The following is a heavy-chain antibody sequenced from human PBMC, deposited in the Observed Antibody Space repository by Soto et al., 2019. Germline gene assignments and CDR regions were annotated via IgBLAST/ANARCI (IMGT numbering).Heavy chain of an antibody. CDR2: ISYDGSNK. CDR3: ARIKLVDFFFINVDVYYMDV. Sequence: GRSLRLSCAASGFTLSSYGMHWVRQAPGKGLEWVAVISYDGSNKYYADSVKGRFTISRDNSKNTLYLQMNSLRDEDTAVYYSARIKLVDFFFINVDVYYMDVWGQGTPVTVSS. D-gene: IGHD2-15*01. V-gene: IGHV3-30*03. CDR1: GFTLSSYG. J-gene: IGHJ6*03.